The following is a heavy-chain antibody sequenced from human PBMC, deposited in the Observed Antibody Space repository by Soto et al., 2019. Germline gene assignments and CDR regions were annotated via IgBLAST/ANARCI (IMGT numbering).Heavy chain of an antibody. J-gene: IGHJ4*02. CDR2: TSYDGSNN. CDR3: ARWGTTGGLDV. Sequence: QVQLVESGGGVVQPGTSLRLSCVGSGFTFRSYVIHWVRQAPGKGLEWVGITSYDGSNNFYGDSVKDRFTISRNNSRNTVELQMDSLRLEDTALYYCARWGTTGGLDVWGQATLVSVSS. V-gene: IGHV3-33*05. CDR1: GFTFRSYV. D-gene: IGHD3-16*01.